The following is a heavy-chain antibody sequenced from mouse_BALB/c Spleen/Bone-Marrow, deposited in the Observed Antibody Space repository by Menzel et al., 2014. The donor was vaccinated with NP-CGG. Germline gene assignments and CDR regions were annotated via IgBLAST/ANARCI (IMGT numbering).Heavy chain of an antibody. CDR1: GYTFSNYW. V-gene: IGHV1-9*01. J-gene: IGHJ2*01. Sequence: VQLQQSGGELMKPGASVKISCKATGYTFSNYWIQWVKQRPGHGPEWIGEILPGSENTNYNEKFKGKATFTADTSSNTAYMQLSSLTSEDSAVYYCARGNPFDFWGQGTTLTVSS. CDR3: ARGNPFDF. CDR2: ILPGSENT.